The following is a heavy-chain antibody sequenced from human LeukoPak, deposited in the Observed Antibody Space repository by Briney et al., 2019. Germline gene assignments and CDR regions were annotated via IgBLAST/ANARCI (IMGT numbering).Heavy chain of an antibody. Sequence: GGSLRLSCAASGFTFSSYSMNWVRQAPGKGLEWVSSISSSSSYIYYADSVKGRFTISRDNAKNSLYLQMNSLRAEDTAVYYCARVCGPRDYGDPLDIWGQGTMVTVSS. J-gene: IGHJ3*02. CDR1: GFTFSSYS. CDR3: ARVCGPRDYGDPLDI. V-gene: IGHV3-21*01. D-gene: IGHD4-17*01. CDR2: ISSSSSYI.